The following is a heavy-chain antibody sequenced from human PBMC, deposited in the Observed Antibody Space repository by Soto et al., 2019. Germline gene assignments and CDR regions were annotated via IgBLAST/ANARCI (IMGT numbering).Heavy chain of an antibody. V-gene: IGHV3-30-3*01. Sequence: QVQLVESGGGVVQPGRSLRLSCAPSGFAFSSYAMHWVRQAPGKGLEWVAVISYDGSNKYYADSVKGRFTISRDISKNTLYLQMNSLRAEDTAVYYCARDLSGSGDWGQGTLVTVSS. D-gene: IGHD3-10*01. CDR2: ISYDGSNK. CDR3: ARDLSGSGD. CDR1: GFAFSSYA. J-gene: IGHJ4*02.